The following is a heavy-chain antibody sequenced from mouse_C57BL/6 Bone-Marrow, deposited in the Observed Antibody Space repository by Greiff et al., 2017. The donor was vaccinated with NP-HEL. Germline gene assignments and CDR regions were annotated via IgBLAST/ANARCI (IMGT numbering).Heavy chain of an antibody. CDR2: IYPGSGST. J-gene: IGHJ4*01. CDR3: ARGGDGYYPMDY. V-gene: IGHV1-55*01. D-gene: IGHD2-3*01. Sequence: QVQLQQPGAELVKPGASVKMSCKASGYTFTSYWITWVKQRPGQGLEWIGDIYPGSGSTNYNEKFKSKATLTVDTSSSTAYRQLSSLTSEDSAVYYCARGGDGYYPMDYWGQGTSVTVSS. CDR1: GYTFTSYW.